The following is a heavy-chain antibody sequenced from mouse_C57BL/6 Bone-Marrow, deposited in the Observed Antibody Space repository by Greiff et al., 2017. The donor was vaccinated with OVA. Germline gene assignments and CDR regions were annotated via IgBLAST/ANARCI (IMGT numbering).Heavy chain of an antibody. D-gene: IGHD3-2*02. CDR2: IDPSDSET. CDR1: GYTFTSYW. CDR3: ARAETAQATRLCAY. J-gene: IGHJ3*01. V-gene: IGHV1-52*01. Sequence: VKLQQPGAELVRPGSSVKLSCKASGYTFTSYWMHWVKQRPIQGLEWIGNIDPSDSETHYNQKFKDKATLTVDKSSSTAYMQLSSLTSEDSAVYYGARAETAQATRLCAYWGQGTLVNVSA.